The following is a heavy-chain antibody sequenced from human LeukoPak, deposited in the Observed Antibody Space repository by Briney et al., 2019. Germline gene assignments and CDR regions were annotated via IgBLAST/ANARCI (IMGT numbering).Heavy chain of an antibody. CDR3: AKETHYDILTGYYGYYFDY. J-gene: IGHJ4*02. CDR1: GFTFSSYA. D-gene: IGHD3-9*01. V-gene: IGHV3-23*01. CDR2: ISGSGGST. Sequence: TGGSPRLSCAASGFTFSSYAMSWVRQAPGKGLEWVSAISGSGGSTYYADSVKGRFTISRDNSKNTLYLQMNSLRAEDTAVYYCAKETHYDILTGYYGYYFDYWGQGTLVTVSS.